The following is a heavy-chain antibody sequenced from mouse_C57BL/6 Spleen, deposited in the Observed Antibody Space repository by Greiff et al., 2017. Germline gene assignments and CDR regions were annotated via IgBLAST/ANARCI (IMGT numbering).Heavy chain of an antibody. V-gene: IGHV1-80*01. Sequence: QVHVKQSGAELVKPGASVKISCKASGYAFSSYWMNWVKQRPGKGLEWIGQIYPGDGDTNYNGKFKGKATLTADKSSSTAYMQLSSLTSEDSAVYFCARSRTAQATVAYWGQGTLVTVSA. J-gene: IGHJ3*01. CDR3: ARSRTAQATVAY. CDR2: IYPGDGDT. CDR1: GYAFSSYW. D-gene: IGHD3-2*02.